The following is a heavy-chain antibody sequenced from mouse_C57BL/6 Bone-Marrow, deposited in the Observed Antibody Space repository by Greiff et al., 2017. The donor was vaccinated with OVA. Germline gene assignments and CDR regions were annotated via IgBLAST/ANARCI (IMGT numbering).Heavy chain of an antibody. V-gene: IGHV1-47*01. CDR2: FHPYNDDT. CDR1: GYTFTTYP. J-gene: IGHJ4*01. Sequence: VQRVESGAELVKPGASVKMSCKASGYTFTTYPIEWMKQNHGKSLEWIGNFHPYNDDTKYNEKFKGKATLTVEKSSSTVYLELSRLTSDDSAVYYCATKIYYYGSSFAMDYWGQGTSVTVSS. D-gene: IGHD1-1*01. CDR3: ATKIYYYGSSFAMDY.